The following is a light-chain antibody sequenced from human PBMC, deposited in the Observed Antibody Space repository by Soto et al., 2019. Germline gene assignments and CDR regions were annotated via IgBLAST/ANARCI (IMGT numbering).Light chain of an antibody. CDR3: QYHDPLPTWT. V-gene: IGKV3-20*01. CDR1: QSVSSSY. J-gene: IGKJ1*01. CDR2: GAS. Sequence: EIVLTQSPGTLSLSPGERATLSCRASQSVSSSYLAWYQQIPGQAPRLLIYGASSRATGIPDRFSGSGSGTDFTLTITRLEPEDFAVYYCQYHDPLPTWTFGQGTKVDIK.